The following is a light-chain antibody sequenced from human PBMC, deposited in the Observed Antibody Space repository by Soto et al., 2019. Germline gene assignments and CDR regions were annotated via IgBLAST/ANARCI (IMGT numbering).Light chain of an antibody. CDR2: DVS. Sequence: QSVLPQPRSVSGSPGQSVTISCTGTSSDVGGYNYVSWYQQHPGKAPKLMIYDVSKRPSGVPDRFSGSKSGNTASLTISGLQAEDEADYYCCSYAGGYTLVFGGGTKVTVL. J-gene: IGLJ2*01. CDR3: CSYAGGYTLV. CDR1: SSDVGGYNY. V-gene: IGLV2-11*01.